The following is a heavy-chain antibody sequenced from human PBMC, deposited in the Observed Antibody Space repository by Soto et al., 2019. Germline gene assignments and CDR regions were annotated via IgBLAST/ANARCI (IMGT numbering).Heavy chain of an antibody. Sequence: PGGSLRLSCAASGFTFSSYAMHWVRQAPGKGLEWVAVISYDGSNKYYADSVKGRFTISRDNSKNTLYLQMNSLRAEDTAVSYCAREDTAMVSYFDYWGQGTLVTVSS. V-gene: IGHV3-30-3*01. CDR3: AREDTAMVSYFDY. CDR1: GFTFSSYA. D-gene: IGHD5-18*01. J-gene: IGHJ4*02. CDR2: ISYDGSNK.